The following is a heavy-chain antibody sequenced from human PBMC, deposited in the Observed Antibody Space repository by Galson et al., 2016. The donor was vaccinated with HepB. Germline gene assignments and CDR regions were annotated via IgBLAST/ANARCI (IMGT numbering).Heavy chain of an antibody. J-gene: IGHJ4*02. D-gene: IGHD6-13*01. Sequence: SVKVSCKASGYTFTSYGISWVRQAPGQGLEWMGWINADTGNTDYAQKLRGRVAMTTDTSTSTAYMELKSLRSDDTAVYYCARDRGYSNSWYFDYWGQGTLVTVSS. V-gene: IGHV1-18*01. CDR1: GYTFTSYG. CDR3: ARDRGYSNSWYFDY. CDR2: INADTGNT.